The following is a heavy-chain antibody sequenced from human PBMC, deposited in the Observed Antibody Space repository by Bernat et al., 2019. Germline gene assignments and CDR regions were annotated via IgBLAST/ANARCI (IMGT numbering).Heavy chain of an antibody. J-gene: IGHJ6*03. CDR2: IDVAGST. CDR1: GLTLSNYA. CDR3: ARGTSTSAPYMDV. Sequence: EVQLVESGGGLVQPGGSLKLSCAVSGLTLSNYAMSWVRQAPGKGLEWVSAIDVAGSTYYADSVRGRFTISRDNSKNTLYLQMNSLRAEDTAVYYCARGTSTSAPYMDVWGKGTTVTVSS. V-gene: IGHV3-23*04.